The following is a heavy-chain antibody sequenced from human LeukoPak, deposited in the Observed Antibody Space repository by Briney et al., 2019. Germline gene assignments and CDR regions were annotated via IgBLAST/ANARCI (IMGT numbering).Heavy chain of an antibody. V-gene: IGHV4-34*01. CDR3: ARGVTMIGRLRFDP. J-gene: IGHJ5*02. CDR1: GGSFSGYY. Sequence: SETLSLTCAVYGGSFSGYYWSWIRQPPGKGLEWIGEINHSGSTNYNPSLKSRVTISVDTSKNQFSLKLSSVTAADTAVYYCARGVTMIGRLRFDPWGQGTLVTVSS. D-gene: IGHD3-22*01. CDR2: INHSGST.